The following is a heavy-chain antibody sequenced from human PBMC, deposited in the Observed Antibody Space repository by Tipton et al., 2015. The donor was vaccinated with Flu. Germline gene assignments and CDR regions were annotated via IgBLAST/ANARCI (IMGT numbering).Heavy chain of an antibody. V-gene: IGHV4-61*08. J-gene: IGHJ4*02. D-gene: IGHD2-2*01. CDR1: GASVTSGGYS. CDR3: ARDPSLGMPDYFDY. Sequence: TLSLTCTVSGASVTSGGYSWTWIRQPPGKGLEWIGNIFHTGSTYHNPSLKSRVTISVDTSKNQFSLKVFSVTAADTAVYYCARDPSLGMPDYFDYWGQGILITASS. CDR2: IFHTGST.